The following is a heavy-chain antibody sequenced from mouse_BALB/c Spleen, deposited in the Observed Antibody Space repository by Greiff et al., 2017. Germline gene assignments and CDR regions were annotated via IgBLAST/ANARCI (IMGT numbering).Heavy chain of an antibody. Sequence: DVHLVESGGGLVKPGGSLKLSCAASGFTFSSYAMSWVRQTPEKRLEWVASISSGGSTYYPDSVKGRFTISRDNARNILYLQMSSLRSEDTAMYYCARGGGITTRGYYFDYWGQGTTLTVSS. J-gene: IGHJ2*01. CDR1: GFTFSSYA. CDR3: ARGGGITTRGYYFDY. CDR2: ISSGGST. V-gene: IGHV5-6-5*01. D-gene: IGHD2-4*01.